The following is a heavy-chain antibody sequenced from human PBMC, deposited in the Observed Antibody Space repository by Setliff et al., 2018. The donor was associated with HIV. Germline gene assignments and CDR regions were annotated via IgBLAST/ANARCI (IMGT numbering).Heavy chain of an antibody. CDR1: GFTFNNAW. CDR2: IYNGAAT. J-gene: IGHJ4*02. D-gene: IGHD3-10*01. V-gene: IGHV3-53*01. CDR3: ARTSFHGSGNYGGFYFES. Sequence: PGGSLRLSCAASGFTFNNAWMNWVRQAPGKGLEWISVIYNGAATYYADSVKGRFTISRDNSKNTVYLQMNNTRVEDTAVYYCARTSFHGSGNYGGFYFESWGQGTLVTVSS.